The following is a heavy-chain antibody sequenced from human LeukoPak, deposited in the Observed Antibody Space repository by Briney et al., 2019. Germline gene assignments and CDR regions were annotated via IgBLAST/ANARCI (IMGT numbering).Heavy chain of an antibody. CDR2: IYSHENT. Sequence: SETLSLTCTVSGGSIIGHYCSWIRQSPGKELEWIAYIYSHENTNYSPSLNGRATISEDTSKNQVFLKVRSVTTADTAVYYCARQTPYNGNHYFDYWGQGILVTVSS. J-gene: IGHJ4*02. D-gene: IGHD1-14*01. V-gene: IGHV4-4*09. CDR3: ARQTPYNGNHYFDY. CDR1: GGSIIGHY.